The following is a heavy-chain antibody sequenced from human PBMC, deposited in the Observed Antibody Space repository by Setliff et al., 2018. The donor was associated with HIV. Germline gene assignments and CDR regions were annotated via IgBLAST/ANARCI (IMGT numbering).Heavy chain of an antibody. CDR1: GFTFSSYG. CDR3: AKDRYYDSSGSPFDY. Sequence: GGSLRLSCAASGFTFSSYGMHWVRQAPGKGLEWVAFIRYDGSNKYYADSVKGRFTISRDNSKNTLYLQMNSLRVEDTAVYYCAKDRYYDSSGSPFDYWGQGTLVTVSS. D-gene: IGHD3-22*01. J-gene: IGHJ4*02. CDR2: IRYDGSNK. V-gene: IGHV3-30*02.